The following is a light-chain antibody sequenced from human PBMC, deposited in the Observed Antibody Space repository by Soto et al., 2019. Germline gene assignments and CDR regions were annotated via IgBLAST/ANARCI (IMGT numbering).Light chain of an antibody. J-gene: IGKJ4*01. CDR2: AAY. V-gene: IGKV1-9*01. CDR1: QGISSY. Sequence: DIQLTQSPSFLSASVGDRVTITCRASQGISSYLAWYQQKPGKAPKLLIYAAYTLQSGVQSRFSGSGSGTDFTLTIRSLQPEDFATYYCKQANSFPLTFGGGTKVDIK. CDR3: KQANSFPLT.